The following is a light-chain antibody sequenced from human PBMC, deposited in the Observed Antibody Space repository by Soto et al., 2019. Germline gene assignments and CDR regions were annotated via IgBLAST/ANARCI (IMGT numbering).Light chain of an antibody. CDR3: SSYTTTATLL. Sequence: QSALTQPASVSGSPGQSITISCTGTSTDIGRYNYVSWYQQYPGKAPKVLIYEVSNRPSGVSPRFSGSKSGNTASLTISGLQSEDEADYYCSSYTTTATLLFGGGTKVTVL. CDR2: EVS. CDR1: STDIGRYNY. J-gene: IGLJ3*02. V-gene: IGLV2-14*01.